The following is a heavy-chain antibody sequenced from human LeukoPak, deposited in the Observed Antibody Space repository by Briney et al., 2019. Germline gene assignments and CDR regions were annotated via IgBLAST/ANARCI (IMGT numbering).Heavy chain of an antibody. CDR1: GGTFSSYA. CDR2: IIPIFGTA. Sequence: ASVKVSCKASGGTFSSYAISWVRQAPGQGLERMGGIIPIFGTANYAQKFQGRVTVTADESTSTAYMELSSLRSEDTAVYYCARVPPEAYYYYYMDVWGKGTTVTVSS. V-gene: IGHV1-69*01. D-gene: IGHD3-10*01. CDR3: ARVPPEAYYYYYMDV. J-gene: IGHJ6*03.